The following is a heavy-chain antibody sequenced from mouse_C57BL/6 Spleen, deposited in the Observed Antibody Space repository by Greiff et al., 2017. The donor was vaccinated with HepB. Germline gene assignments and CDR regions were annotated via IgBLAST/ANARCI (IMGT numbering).Heavy chain of an antibody. Sequence: QVQLQQSGAELVKPGASVKLSCKASGYTFTSYWMHWVKQRPGQGLEWIGMIHPNSGSTNYNEKFKSKATLTVDKSSSTAYVQLSSLTSEDSAVYYCARDGNYDAMDYWGQGTSVTVSS. J-gene: IGHJ4*01. V-gene: IGHV1-64*01. CDR1: GYTFTSYW. CDR2: IHPNSGST. D-gene: IGHD2-1*01. CDR3: ARDGNYDAMDY.